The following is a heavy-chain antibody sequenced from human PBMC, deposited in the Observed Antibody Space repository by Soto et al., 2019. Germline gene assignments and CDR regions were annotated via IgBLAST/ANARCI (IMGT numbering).Heavy chain of an antibody. CDR3: ARAQRGYCSGGSCYDGGIYDY. D-gene: IGHD2-15*01. V-gene: IGHV4-59*01. CDR1: GGSISSYY. CDR2: IYYSGST. Sequence: SETLSLTCTVSGGSISSYYWSWIRQPPGKGLEWIGYIYYSGSTNYNPSLKSRVTISIDTSKNQFALKLSSVTAADTAVYYCARAQRGYCSGGSCYDGGIYDYWGQGTLVTVSS. J-gene: IGHJ4*02.